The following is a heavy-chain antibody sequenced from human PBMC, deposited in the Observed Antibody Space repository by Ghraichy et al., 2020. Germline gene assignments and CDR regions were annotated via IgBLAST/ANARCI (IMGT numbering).Heavy chain of an antibody. CDR2: IYYSGST. CDR1: GGSISSSSYY. D-gene: IGHD6-6*01. J-gene: IGHJ6*02. CDR3: ARLRQLAPNGYYYGMDV. Sequence: SETLSLTCTVSGGSISSSSYYWGWIRQPPGKGLEWIGSIYYSGSTYYNPSLKSRVTISVDTSKNQFSLKLSSVTAADTAVYYCARLRQLAPNGYYYGMDVWGQGTTVTVSS. V-gene: IGHV4-39*01.